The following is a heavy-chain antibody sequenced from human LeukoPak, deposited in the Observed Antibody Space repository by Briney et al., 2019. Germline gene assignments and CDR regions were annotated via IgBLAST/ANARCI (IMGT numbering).Heavy chain of an antibody. D-gene: IGHD1-26*01. V-gene: IGHV1-46*01. CDR2: INPSGGST. Sequence: ASVKVSFKASGYTFTSYYMHWVRQAPGQGLEWMGIINPSGGSTSYAQKFQGRVTMTRDTSTSTVYMELSSLRSEDTAVYYCAVSDGGATTLFDYWGQGTLVTVSS. J-gene: IGHJ4*02. CDR3: AVSDGGATTLFDY. CDR1: GYTFTSYY.